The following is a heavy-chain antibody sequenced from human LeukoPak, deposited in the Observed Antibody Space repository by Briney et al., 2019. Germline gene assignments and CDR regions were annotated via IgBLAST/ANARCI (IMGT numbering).Heavy chain of an antibody. J-gene: IGHJ4*02. CDR3: ARCLRSTVTTGPFDY. V-gene: IGHV4-4*02. D-gene: IGHD4-11*01. CDR2: IYHSGST. CDR1: GGSISSSNW. Sequence: SETLSLTCAVSGGSISSSNWWSWVRQPPGKGLEWIGEIYHSGSTNYNPSLKSRVTISVDKSKNQFSLKLSSVTAADTAVYYCARCLRSTVTTGPFDYWGQGTLVTVSS.